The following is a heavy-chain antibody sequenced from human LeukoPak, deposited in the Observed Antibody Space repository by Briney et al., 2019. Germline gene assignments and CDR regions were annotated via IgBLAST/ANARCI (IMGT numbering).Heavy chain of an antibody. J-gene: IGHJ5*02. CDR2: IKGDGSET. CDR3: VRGQIGVSVIVH. Sequence: QLGGSLRLSCAASGFTFSDYWMHWVRQVPGKGLVWVSRIKGDGSETNYADSVKGRFTISRDNAKNTLFLQMNSLRVEDTAVYYCVRGQIGVSVIVHWGQGTPVTVSS. D-gene: IGHD3-22*01. V-gene: IGHV3-74*01. CDR1: GFTFSDYW.